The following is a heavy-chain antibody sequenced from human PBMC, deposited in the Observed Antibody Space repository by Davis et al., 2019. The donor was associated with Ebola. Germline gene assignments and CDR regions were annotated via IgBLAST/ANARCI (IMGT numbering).Heavy chain of an antibody. CDR3: AILGYCLSTSCYDFGYYYYMDV. CDR1: GYTFTGYY. Sequence: ASVKVSCKASGYTFTGYYMHWVRQAPGQGLEWMGWISAHNGNTVYAQKVQGRVTLTGDTSINTAYMELSSLSAEDTAVYYCAILGYCLSTSCYDFGYYYYMDVWGNGTTVTVSS. J-gene: IGHJ6*03. CDR2: ISAHNGNT. D-gene: IGHD2-2*01. V-gene: IGHV1-8*03.